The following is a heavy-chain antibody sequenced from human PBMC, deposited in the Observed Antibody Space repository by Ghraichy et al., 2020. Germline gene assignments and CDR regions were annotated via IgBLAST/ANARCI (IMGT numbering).Heavy chain of an antibody. V-gene: IGHV3-23*01. Sequence: LSLTCAASGFTFSSYAMSWVRQAPGKGLEWVSVISGSGGSTYYADSVRGRFTISRDNSKNTLSLQMNRLRADDTAVYYCAKDRFVYYDRESPNFDYWGQGLLITSSS. J-gene: IGHJ4*02. D-gene: IGHD3-22*01. CDR3: AKDRFVYYDRESPNFDY. CDR2: ISGSGGST. CDR1: GFTFSSYA.